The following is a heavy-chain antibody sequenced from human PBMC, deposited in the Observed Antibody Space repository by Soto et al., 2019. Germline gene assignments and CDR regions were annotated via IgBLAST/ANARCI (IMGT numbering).Heavy chain of an antibody. J-gene: IGHJ4*02. V-gene: IGHV3-23*01. CDR3: AKGGGSYPFDY. D-gene: IGHD1-26*01. Sequence: EAQLLESGGGLVQPGGSLRLSCAASGFTFSNYAMSWVRQAPGRGLEWVSAISGSGGSTYFADSVKGRFTISRDNSKNTLYLQMSSLRGEDAAVYFCAKGGGSYPFDYWGQGTLVTVSS. CDR2: ISGSGGST. CDR1: GFTFSNYA.